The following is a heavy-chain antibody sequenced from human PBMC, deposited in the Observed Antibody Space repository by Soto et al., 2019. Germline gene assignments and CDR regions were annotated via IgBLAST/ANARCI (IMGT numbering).Heavy chain of an antibody. J-gene: IGHJ4*02. V-gene: IGHV1-2*04. D-gene: IGHD6-19*01. CDR2: INPNSGGA. Sequence: ASVKVSCKASGYTFTGYYMHWVRQARGQGLEWMGWINPNSGGANYAQKFQGWVTMTRDTSISTAYMELSRLRSDDTAVYYCARGEIAVAGTGLDYWGQGTLVTVSS. CDR3: ARGEIAVAGTGLDY. CDR1: GYTFTGYY.